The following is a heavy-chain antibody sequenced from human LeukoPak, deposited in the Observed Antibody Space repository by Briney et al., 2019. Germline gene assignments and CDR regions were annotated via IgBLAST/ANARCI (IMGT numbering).Heavy chain of an antibody. CDR2: IYYSGST. D-gene: IGHD6-13*01. CDR1: GGSISSSSYY. CDR3: ARVGIAAAEFDY. V-gene: IGHV4-39*07. Sequence: PSETLSLTCTVSGGSISSSSYYWGWIRQPPGKGLEWIGSIYYSGSTYYNPSLKSRVTISVDTSKNQFSLKLSSVTAADTAVYYCARVGIAAAEFDYWGQGTLVTVSS. J-gene: IGHJ4*02.